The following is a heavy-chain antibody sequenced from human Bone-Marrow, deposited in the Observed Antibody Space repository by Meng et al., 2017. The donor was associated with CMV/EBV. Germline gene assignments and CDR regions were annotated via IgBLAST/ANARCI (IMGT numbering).Heavy chain of an antibody. D-gene: IGHD3-10*01. CDR2: IKRRVDGGTT. CDR1: GFTFSNAW. Sequence: GGSLRLSCAASGFTFSNAWMSWVRQVPGKGPEWVARIKRRVDGGTTDYAAPVKGRFTVSRDDSTTTLYLQMNSLKAEDTAVYYCTTDAALLPYYFTYWGQGTRVTVYS. V-gene: IGHV3-15*01. J-gene: IGHJ4*02. CDR3: TTDAALLPYYFTY.